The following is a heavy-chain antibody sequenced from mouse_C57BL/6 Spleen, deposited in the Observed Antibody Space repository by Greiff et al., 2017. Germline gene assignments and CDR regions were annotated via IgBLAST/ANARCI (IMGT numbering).Heavy chain of an antibody. Sequence: VQLQQSGAELVRPGASVKLSCTASGFNIKDDYMHWVKQRPEQGLEWIGWIDPENGDTEYASKIQGKATITADTSSNTAYMQSSSLTAEDTAVYYCTTGGDGYYPWFAYWGQGTLVTVSA. CDR1: GFNIKDDY. D-gene: IGHD2-3*01. J-gene: IGHJ3*01. V-gene: IGHV14-4*01. CDR2: IDPENGDT. CDR3: TTGGDGYYPWFAY.